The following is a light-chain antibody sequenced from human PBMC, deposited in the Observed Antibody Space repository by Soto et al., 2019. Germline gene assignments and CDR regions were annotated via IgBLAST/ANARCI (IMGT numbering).Light chain of an antibody. CDR1: QSITTW. Sequence: DIQMTQSPSTVSAYVGDSVTITCRASQSITTWLAWYQQRPGKAPKLLIYDVSSLQSGVPSRFSGSGSGTEFPLTISSLQPDDFATYYCQHYKTYSPWTFGQGTKVEIK. V-gene: IGKV1-5*01. J-gene: IGKJ1*01. CDR2: DVS. CDR3: QHYKTYSPWT.